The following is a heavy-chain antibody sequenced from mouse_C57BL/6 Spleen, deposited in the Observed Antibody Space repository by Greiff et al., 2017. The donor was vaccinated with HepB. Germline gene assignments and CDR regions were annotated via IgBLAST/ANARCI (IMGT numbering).Heavy chain of an antibody. Sequence: EVQLVESGAELVRPGASVKLSCTASGFNIKDDYMHWVKQRPEQGLEWIGWIDPENGDTEYASKFQGKATITADTSSNTAYLQLSSLTSEDTAVYYCTRAVAGYCAMDYWGQGTSVTVSS. CDR2: IDPENGDT. D-gene: IGHD1-1*01. J-gene: IGHJ4*01. V-gene: IGHV14-4*01. CDR1: GFNIKDDY. CDR3: TRAVAGYCAMDY.